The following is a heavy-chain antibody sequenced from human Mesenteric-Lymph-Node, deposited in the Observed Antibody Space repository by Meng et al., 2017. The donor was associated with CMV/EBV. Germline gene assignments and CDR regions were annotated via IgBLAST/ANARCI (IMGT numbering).Heavy chain of an antibody. Sequence: SGYTLDCYGNSWLRQATGQGVEVLVWYVNNGDTYSAQKFQGRITMTTDTHPSTAFMELRSLTSDDTAVYYCARGTPASSYSDYWGQGTLVTVSS. V-gene: IGHV1-18*01. CDR1: GYTLDCYG. J-gene: IGHJ4*02. CDR2: YVNNGDT. D-gene: IGHD2-2*01. CDR3: ARGTPASSYSDY.